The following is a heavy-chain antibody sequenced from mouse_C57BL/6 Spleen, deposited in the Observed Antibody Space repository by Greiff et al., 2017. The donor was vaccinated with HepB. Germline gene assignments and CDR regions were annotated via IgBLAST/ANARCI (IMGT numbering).Heavy chain of an antibody. D-gene: IGHD2-1*01. CDR3: ARKAGIYYGYLDY. Sequence: QVQLQQPGAELVRPGTSVKLSCKASGYTFTSYWMHWVKQRPGQGLEWIGVIDPSDSYTNYNQKFKGKATLTVDTSSSTAYMQLSSLTSEDSAVYHCARKAGIYYGYLDYWGQGTTLTVSS. CDR1: GYTFTSYW. CDR2: IDPSDSYT. J-gene: IGHJ2*01. V-gene: IGHV1-59*01.